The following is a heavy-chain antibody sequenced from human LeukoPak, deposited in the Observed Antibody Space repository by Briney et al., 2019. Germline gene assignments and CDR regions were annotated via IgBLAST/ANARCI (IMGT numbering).Heavy chain of an antibody. V-gene: IGHV1-69*05. Sequence: ASVKVSCKASGGTFSNYAISWVRQAPGQGLEWMGGIIPIFGTANYAQKFQGRVTMTRDTSISTAYMELSRLRSDDTAVYYCARDQRSCSGGSCYPGWFAPWGQGTLVTVSS. CDR2: IIPIFGTA. D-gene: IGHD2-15*01. CDR3: ARDQRSCSGGSCYPGWFAP. J-gene: IGHJ5*02. CDR1: GGTFSNYA.